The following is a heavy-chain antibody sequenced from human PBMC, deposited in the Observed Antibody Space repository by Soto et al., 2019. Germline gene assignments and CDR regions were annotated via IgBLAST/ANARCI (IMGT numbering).Heavy chain of an antibody. J-gene: IGHJ6*02. D-gene: IGHD3-22*01. CDR1: GGTFSSYA. Sequence: SVKVSCKASGGTFSSYAISWVRQAPGQGLEWMGGIIPIFGTANYAQKFQGRVTITADESTSTAYMELSSLRSEDTAVYYCARWGGYYDSSGYYPPYYGMDVWGQGTTVTVSS. CDR2: IIPIFGTA. V-gene: IGHV1-69*13. CDR3: ARWGGYYDSSGYYPPYYGMDV.